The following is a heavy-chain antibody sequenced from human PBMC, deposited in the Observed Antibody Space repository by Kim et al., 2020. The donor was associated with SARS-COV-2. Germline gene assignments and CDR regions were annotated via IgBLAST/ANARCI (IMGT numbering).Heavy chain of an antibody. CDR3: ARAPTPDFGIDY. Sequence: YAASGAGQLHITRDNAKNSLYLQMNSLRDDDTAMYYCARAPTPDFGIDYWGQGTPVTVSS. J-gene: IGHJ4*02. V-gene: IGHV3-48*02. D-gene: IGHD3-10*01.